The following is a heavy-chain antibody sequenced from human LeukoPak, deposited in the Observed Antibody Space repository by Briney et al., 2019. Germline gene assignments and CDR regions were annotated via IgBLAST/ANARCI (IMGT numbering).Heavy chain of an antibody. CDR1: GYPVSSGYY. Sequence: SETLSLTCTVSGYPVSSGYYWGWIRQPPGKGLEWIGGIYHRGSTYYNPSLKSRVTISVDTSKNQFSLKLNSVTAADTAVYYCARYRNCGSDCYDAFDIWGQGTMVTVSS. D-gene: IGHD2-21*02. CDR3: ARYRNCGSDCYDAFDI. V-gene: IGHV4-38-2*02. CDR2: IYHRGST. J-gene: IGHJ3*02.